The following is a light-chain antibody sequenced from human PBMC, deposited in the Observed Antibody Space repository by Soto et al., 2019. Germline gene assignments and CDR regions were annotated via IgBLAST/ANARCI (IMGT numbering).Light chain of an antibody. J-gene: IGKJ2*01. Sequence: DIQMTQSPSSLSASLGDRFTITCRASQNIRNSLNWYQQKPGKAPKFLIYASSTLQSGVPSRFSGSESGTEFTLTISSLQPEDFATYYCQQSYTSPHFGQGTKVDIK. CDR2: ASS. CDR3: QQSYTSPH. V-gene: IGKV1-39*01. CDR1: QNIRNS.